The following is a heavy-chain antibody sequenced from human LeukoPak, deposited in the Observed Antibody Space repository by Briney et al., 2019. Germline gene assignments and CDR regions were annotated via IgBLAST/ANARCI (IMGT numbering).Heavy chain of an antibody. D-gene: IGHD7-27*01. V-gene: IGHV1-2*02. CDR2: INPNSGGT. CDR3: ARERNNWGLSHIGY. CDR1: GYTFTGYY. J-gene: IGHJ4*02. Sequence: VASLKLSCTASGYTFTGYYMHWVRQAPGKGLEWMGWINPNSGGTNYAYKFQGRVTMTRDTSISTAYMELSRLRSDDTAVYSCARERNNWGLSHIGYWGQGTLVTVSS.